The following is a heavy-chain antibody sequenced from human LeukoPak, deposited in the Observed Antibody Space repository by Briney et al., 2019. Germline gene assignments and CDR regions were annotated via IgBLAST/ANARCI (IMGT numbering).Heavy chain of an antibody. D-gene: IGHD6-19*01. J-gene: IGHJ4*02. V-gene: IGHV3-74*01. CDR3: ATKQWLAPPPDS. CDR1: GFTFSKYW. Sequence: PGGSLRLSCAASGFTFSKYWMLWVRQAPGKGLESVSRINTDGTVTTYADSVKGRFTVSRDNADNTMFLQTNCVRDEDTAVYYCATKQWLAPPPDSWGQGTPVTVSS. CDR2: INTDGTVT.